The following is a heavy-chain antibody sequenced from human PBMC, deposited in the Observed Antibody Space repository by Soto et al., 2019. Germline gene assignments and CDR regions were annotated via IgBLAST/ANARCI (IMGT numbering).Heavy chain of an antibody. J-gene: IGHJ4*02. Sequence: QVQLHESGPGLVKPSQTLSLTCTVSGASIRSGDFYWAWIRQPPGKGLESIGHIYSTGSTYYHPSLKRRVLISLDRPSNQFSLRLTSLTAADTAIYYCARMHGGHLDFWGQGVLVTVSS. CDR1: GASIRSGDFY. CDR2: IYSTGST. D-gene: IGHD2-15*01. V-gene: IGHV4-30-4*01. CDR3: ARMHGGHLDF.